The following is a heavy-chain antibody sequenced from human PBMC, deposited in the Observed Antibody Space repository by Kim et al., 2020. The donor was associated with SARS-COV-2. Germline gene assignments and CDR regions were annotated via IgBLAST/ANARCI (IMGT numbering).Heavy chain of an antibody. D-gene: IGHD6-19*01. CDR3: ARGAAVADTYYFTS. CDR1: GFTFSTYA. J-gene: IGHJ4*02. Sequence: GGSLRLSCAASGFTFSTYAMSWVRQAPGKGLEWVSSIIDTGDATYYADSVRGRFTISRDNSRKTLLLQINSLRGDDPAIYYCARGAAVADTYYFTSWSQGTLVTVSS. V-gene: IGHV3-23*01. CDR2: IIDTGDAT.